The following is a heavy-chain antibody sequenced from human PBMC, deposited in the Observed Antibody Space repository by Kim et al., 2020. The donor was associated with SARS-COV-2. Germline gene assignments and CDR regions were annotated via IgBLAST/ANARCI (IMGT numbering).Heavy chain of an antibody. CDR2: ST. Sequence: STTYNPSLKRRITISIDTSKNQFSLKLTSLTAADTAIYYCARGLVGSTSSYWGQGTLVTVSS. V-gene: IGHV4-59*09. CDR3: ARGLVGSTSSY. D-gene: IGHD2-2*01. J-gene: IGHJ4*02.